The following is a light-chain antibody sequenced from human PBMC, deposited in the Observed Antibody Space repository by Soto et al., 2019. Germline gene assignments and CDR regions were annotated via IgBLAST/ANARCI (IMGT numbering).Light chain of an antibody. Sequence: QSVLTQPPSASGTPGQRVTISCSGSSSNIGSNAVSWYQLLPGTAPTLLIYIDSHRPSGVPDRFSGSKSGTSASLAINGLQSEDEADYVCAAWEYSLGGYLVFGGGTKLTVL. CDR2: IDS. CDR3: AAWEYSLGGYLV. J-gene: IGLJ3*02. V-gene: IGLV1-44*01. CDR1: SSNIGSNA.